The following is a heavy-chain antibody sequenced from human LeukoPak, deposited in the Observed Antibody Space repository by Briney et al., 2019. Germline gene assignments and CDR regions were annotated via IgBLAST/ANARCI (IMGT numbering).Heavy chain of an antibody. CDR2: IYYSGST. V-gene: IGHV4-61*05. J-gene: IGHJ4*02. Sequence: SETLSLTCTVSGGSISSSSYYWSWIRQPPGKGLEWIGYIYYSGSTNYNPSLKSRVTISVDTSKNQFSLKLSSVTAADTAVYYCARPSIAAEMYYFDYWGQGTLVTVSS. CDR1: GGSISSSSYY. D-gene: IGHD6-6*01. CDR3: ARPSIAAEMYYFDY.